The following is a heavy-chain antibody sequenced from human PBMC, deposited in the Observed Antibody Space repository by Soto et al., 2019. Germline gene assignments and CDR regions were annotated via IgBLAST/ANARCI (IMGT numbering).Heavy chain of an antibody. V-gene: IGHV3-30*18. Sequence: GGSLRLSCAASGFTFSSYGMHWVRQAPGKGLEWVAFISYDGSNRYYADSLKGRFAISRDNSKNTVYLHMHSLRGEDTAVYYCAKDHGNNSDYWGQGTLVTVSS. J-gene: IGHJ4*02. CDR2: ISYDGSNR. CDR3: AKDHGNNSDY. D-gene: IGHD6-13*01. CDR1: GFTFSSYG.